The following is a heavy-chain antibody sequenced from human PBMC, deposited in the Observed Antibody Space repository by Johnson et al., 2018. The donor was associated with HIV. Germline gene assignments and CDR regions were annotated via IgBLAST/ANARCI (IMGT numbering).Heavy chain of an antibody. V-gene: IGHV3-7*01. CDR2: IKQDGSEK. D-gene: IGHD3-22*01. CDR1: GFTFSSYW. Sequence: VQLLESGGGLVQPGGSLRLSCAASGFTFSSYWMSWVRQAPGKGLEWVANIKQDGSEKYYVDSVKGRFTISRDNSKNTLYLQMNSLRAEDTAVYYCARDLYYYDSSGPKFSGAFDIWGQGTMVTVSS. CDR3: ARDLYYYDSSGPKFSGAFDI. J-gene: IGHJ3*02.